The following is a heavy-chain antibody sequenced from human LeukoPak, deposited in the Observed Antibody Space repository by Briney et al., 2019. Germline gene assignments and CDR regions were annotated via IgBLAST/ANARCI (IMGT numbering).Heavy chain of an antibody. V-gene: IGHV4-59*01. J-gene: IGHJ5*02. CDR3: ARYDYGDCWFDP. CDR1: GCSMNNYY. CDR2: ISDSGST. D-gene: IGHD4-17*01. Sequence: PSETLSLTCTVSGCSMNNYYWSWIRQAPGKGLEWIGYISDSGSTNYNPSLRSRVTISVDTSKNQFSLKLSSVTAADTALYYCARYDYGDCWFDPWGQGTLVTVSS.